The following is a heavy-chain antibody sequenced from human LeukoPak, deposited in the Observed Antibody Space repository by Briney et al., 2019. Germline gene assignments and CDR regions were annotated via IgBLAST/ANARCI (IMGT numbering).Heavy chain of an antibody. CDR3: ARDPNRYSGSYNWFDP. CDR2: SDYSGST. V-gene: IGHV4-59*12. J-gene: IGHJ5*02. CDR1: GGSISTYY. D-gene: IGHD1-26*01. Sequence: SETLSLTCTVPGGSISTYYWSWVRQPPGKGLEWIGYSDYSGSTSYNPSLKSRVTMSVDTSKNQFSLKLSSVTAADTAVYYCARDPNRYSGSYNWFDPWGQGTLVTVSS.